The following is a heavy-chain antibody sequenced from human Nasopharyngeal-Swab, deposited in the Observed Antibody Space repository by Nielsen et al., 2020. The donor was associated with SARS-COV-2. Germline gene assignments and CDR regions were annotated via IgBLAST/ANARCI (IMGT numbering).Heavy chain of an antibody. CDR3: TRDPGDL. CDR1: GFTFRNHG. J-gene: IGHJ5*02. V-gene: IGHV3-30*03. D-gene: IGHD7-27*01. Sequence: GESLKISCAASGFTFRNHGMHWVRQAPGKGLEWVGIITSGGRTQVYADSVVGRFTISRDNAKNSLFLQMNSLRDEDTAVYYCTRDPGDLWGQGTLVTVSS. CDR2: ITSGGRTQ.